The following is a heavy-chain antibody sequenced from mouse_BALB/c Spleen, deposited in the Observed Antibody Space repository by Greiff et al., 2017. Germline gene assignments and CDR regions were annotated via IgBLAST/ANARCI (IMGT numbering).Heavy chain of an antibody. Sequence: DVMLVESGGGLVQPGGSRKLSCAASGFTFSSFGMHWVRQAPEKGLEWVAYISSGSSTIYYADTVKGRFTISRDNPKNTLFLQMTSLRSEDTAMYYCGRRDGYYAFDYWGQGTLVTVSA. CDR1: GFTFSSFG. CDR2: ISSGSSTI. V-gene: IGHV5-17*02. J-gene: IGHJ3*01. CDR3: GRRDGYYAFDY. D-gene: IGHD2-3*01.